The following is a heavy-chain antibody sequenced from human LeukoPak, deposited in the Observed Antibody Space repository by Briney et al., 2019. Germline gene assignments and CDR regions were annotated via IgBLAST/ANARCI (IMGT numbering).Heavy chain of an antibody. CDR1: GYSFSRYG. D-gene: IGHD3-22*01. Sequence: ASVKVSCKASGYSFSRYGISWVRRAPGQGLEWMGWISTYNGNTKYAQKFQGRVTMTTDTSTSTVYMELRSLRSDDTAVYYCARDWYYYDSSSYDTFDIWGQGTMVTVSS. V-gene: IGHV1-18*01. CDR3: ARDWYYYDSSSYDTFDI. J-gene: IGHJ3*02. CDR2: ISTYNGNT.